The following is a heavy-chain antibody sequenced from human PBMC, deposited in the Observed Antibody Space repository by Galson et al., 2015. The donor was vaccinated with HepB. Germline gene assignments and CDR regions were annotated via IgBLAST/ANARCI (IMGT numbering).Heavy chain of an antibody. CDR1: GFTFSNAW. CDR3: TTGMIVGATNGFDY. V-gene: IGHV3-15*07. D-gene: IGHD1-26*01. Sequence: SLRLSCAASGFTFSNAWMNWVRQAPGKGLEWVGRIKSKTDGGTTDYAAPVKGRFTISRDDSKTTLYLQMNSLKTEDTAVYYCTTGMIVGATNGFDYWGQGTLVTVSS. J-gene: IGHJ4*02. CDR2: IKSKTDGGTT.